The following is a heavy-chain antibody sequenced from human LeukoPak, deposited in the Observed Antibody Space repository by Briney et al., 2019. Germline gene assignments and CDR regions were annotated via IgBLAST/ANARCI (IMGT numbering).Heavy chain of an antibody. J-gene: IGHJ4*02. CDR2: ITSDGSVT. CDR1: RFTFTIYW. Sequence: GPSLRLSSAASRFTFTIYWMHRGRQAPGKGRVCVSRITSDGSVTNYADSVKGRFTTSRDNAKNTLYLQMNSLRVEDTAVYYCVNMRDCTTSSCQPWGKRALVTAS. V-gene: IGHV3-74*01. D-gene: IGHD2-2*01. CDR3: VNMRDCTTSSCQP.